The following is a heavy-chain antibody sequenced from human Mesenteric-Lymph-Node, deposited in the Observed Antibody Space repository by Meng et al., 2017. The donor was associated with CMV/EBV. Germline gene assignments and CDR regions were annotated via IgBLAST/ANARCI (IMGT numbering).Heavy chain of an antibody. CDR1: TFSNYA. CDR3: AKLSGHDLGEFDF. Sequence: TFSNYAMTWVRQAPGRGLEWLSVITGSGGTTYYADSVKGRFTISRDNSENTLYLRMNSLRVEDTAIYYCAKLSGHDLGEFDFWGQGTPVTVSS. V-gene: IGHV3-23*01. J-gene: IGHJ4*02. D-gene: IGHD5-12*01. CDR2: ITGSGGTT.